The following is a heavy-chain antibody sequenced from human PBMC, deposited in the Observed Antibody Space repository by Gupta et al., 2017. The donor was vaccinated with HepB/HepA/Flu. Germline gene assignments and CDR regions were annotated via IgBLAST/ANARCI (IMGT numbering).Heavy chain of an antibody. J-gene: IGHJ4*02. D-gene: IGHD6-6*01. CDR3: ARDHSSSSSSACL. CDR1: GYTFTGYY. Sequence: QVQLVQSGAEVKKPGASVKVSCKASGYTFTGYYMHWVRQAPGQGLQWMGWIKHNSGGTKYAQKFQGRVTMTRDTSSSTADMELSRRRSDDTAVYYCARDHSSSSSSACLCGQGTLVTVSS. V-gene: IGHV1-2*02. CDR2: IKHNSGGT.